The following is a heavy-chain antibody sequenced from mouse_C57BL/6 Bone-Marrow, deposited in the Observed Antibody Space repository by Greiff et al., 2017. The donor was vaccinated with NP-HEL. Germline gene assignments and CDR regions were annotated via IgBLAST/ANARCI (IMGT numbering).Heavy chain of an antibody. CDR1: GFTFSDYY. V-gene: IGHV5-16*01. D-gene: IGHD1-1*01. J-gene: IGHJ1*03. Sequence: EVKLVESEGGLVQPGSSMKLSCTASGFTFSDYYMPWVRQVPEKGLEWVANIKYDGSSTYYLDSLKSRFIISRDNAKNILYLQMSSLKSEDTATYYCARDPLITAVVADWYFDVWGTGTTVTVSS. CDR3: ARDPLITAVVADWYFDV. CDR2: IKYDGSST.